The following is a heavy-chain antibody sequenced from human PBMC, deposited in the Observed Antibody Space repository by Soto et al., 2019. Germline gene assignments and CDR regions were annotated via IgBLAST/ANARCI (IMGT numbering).Heavy chain of an antibody. CDR3: ARIQVGYDAFDI. D-gene: IGHD2-15*01. CDR2: ISSSSSYI. J-gene: IGHJ3*02. V-gene: IGHV3-21*01. CDR1: GFTFSSYS. Sequence: EVQLVESGGGLVKPGGSLRLSCAASGFTFSSYSMNWVRQAPGKGVEWVSSISSSSSYIYYADSVKGRFTISRDNAKNSRYLQMNSLRAEDTAVYYCARIQVGYDAFDIWGQGTMVTVSS.